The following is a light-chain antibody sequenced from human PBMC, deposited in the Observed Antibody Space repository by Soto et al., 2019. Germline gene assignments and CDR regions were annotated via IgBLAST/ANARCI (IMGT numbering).Light chain of an antibody. CDR2: GTS. CDR1: QSVSYY. J-gene: IGKJ5*01. Sequence: EIVLTQSPVTLSLSPGERATLSCRASQSVSYYLAWYQQKPGQAPRLLIYGTSSRATGIPDRFSGSGSGTDFTLTISRLEPEDFAVYYCQQYGNSPITFGQGTRLEIK. CDR3: QQYGNSPIT. V-gene: IGKV3-20*01.